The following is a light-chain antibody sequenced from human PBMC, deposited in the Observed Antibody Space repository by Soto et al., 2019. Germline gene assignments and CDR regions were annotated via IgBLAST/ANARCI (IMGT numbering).Light chain of an antibody. J-gene: IGKJ1*01. Sequence: IQLTQSPSSLSASVGDRVTITCRASQGISSYLAWYQQKPGKAPKLLIYAASTLQSGVPSRFSGSGSGTDFTLTISSLQPDDFATYYCQQYENYFWTFGQGTKVDIK. V-gene: IGKV1-9*01. CDR1: QGISSY. CDR2: AAS. CDR3: QQYENYFWT.